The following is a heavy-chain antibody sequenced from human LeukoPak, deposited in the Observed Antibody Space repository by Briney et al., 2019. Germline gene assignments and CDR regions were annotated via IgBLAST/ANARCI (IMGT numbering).Heavy chain of an antibody. CDR2: IYYSGST. CDR1: GGSISSYY. V-gene: IGHV4-59*12. J-gene: IGHJ6*02. Sequence: PSETLSLTCTVSGGSISSYYWSWIRKPPGKGLEWIGYIYYSGSTNYNPSLKSRVTISVDTSKNQFSLKLSSVTGADTAVYYCARGARYYYYGMDVWGQGTTVTVSS. CDR3: ARGARYYYYGMDV.